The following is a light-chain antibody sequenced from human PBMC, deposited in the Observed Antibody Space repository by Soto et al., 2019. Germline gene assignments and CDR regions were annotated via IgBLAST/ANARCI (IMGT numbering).Light chain of an antibody. CDR2: RNN. Sequence: QSALTQAPSASETPGQRVTISCSGGSSNIGRNTVNWYQQLPGTAPKLLIYRNNRRPSGVPDRFSGSKSGTSASLAISGLQSEDEADYYCAAWDDSLTDYVFGTGTNVTVL. J-gene: IGLJ1*01. CDR1: SSNIGRNT. V-gene: IGLV1-44*01. CDR3: AAWDDSLTDYV.